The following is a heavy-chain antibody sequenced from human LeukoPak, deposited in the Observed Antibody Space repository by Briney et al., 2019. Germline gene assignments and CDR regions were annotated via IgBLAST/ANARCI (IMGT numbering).Heavy chain of an antibody. J-gene: IGHJ6*03. CDR2: ISGSGGST. V-gene: IGHV3-23*01. Sequence: GGSLRLSCAASGFAFSSCAMSWVRQAPGKGLEWVSAISGSGGSTYYADSVKGRFTISRDNSKNTLYLQMNSLRAEDTAVYYCAKEASGYVGYYMDVWGKGTTVTVSS. CDR1: GFAFSSCA. D-gene: IGHD5-12*01. CDR3: AKEASGYVGYYMDV.